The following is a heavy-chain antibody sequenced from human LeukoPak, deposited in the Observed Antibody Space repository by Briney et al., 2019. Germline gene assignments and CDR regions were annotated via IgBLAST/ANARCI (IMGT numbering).Heavy chain of an antibody. CDR3: ANPEGY. CDR1: GFTFDDYA. J-gene: IGHJ4*02. CDR2: ISWDGGST. V-gene: IGHV3-43D*03. Sequence: GGSLRLSCAASGFTFDDYAMHWVRQAPGKGLEWVSLISWDGGSTYYADSVKGRFTISRDNGKNSLYLQMNSLRAEDTALYYCANPEGYWGQGTLVTVSS.